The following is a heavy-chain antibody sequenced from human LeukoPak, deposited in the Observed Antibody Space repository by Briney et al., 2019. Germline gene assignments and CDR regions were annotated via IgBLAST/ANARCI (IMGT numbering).Heavy chain of an antibody. J-gene: IGHJ4*02. V-gene: IGHV3-73*01. CDR2: IRSKANSYAT. CDR3: AKDRQYSSGWYYFDY. D-gene: IGHD6-19*01. CDR1: GFTFSGSI. Sequence: PGGSLRLSCAASGFTFSGSIMHWVRQASGKGLEWVGRIRSKANSYATTYAASVKGRFTISRDNSKNTLYLQMNSLRAEDTAVYYCAKDRQYSSGWYYFDYWGQGTLVTVSS.